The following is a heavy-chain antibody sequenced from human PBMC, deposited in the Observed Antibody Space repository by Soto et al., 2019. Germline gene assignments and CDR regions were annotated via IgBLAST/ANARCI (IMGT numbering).Heavy chain of an antibody. D-gene: IGHD3-22*01. CDR1: GFTFSSYG. CDR3: ARAFDDSSGYYGYDAFDI. V-gene: IGHV3-33*01. CDR2: IWYDGSNK. Sequence: PGGSLRLSCAASGFTFSSYGMHWVRQAPGKGLEWVALIWYDGSNKYYADSVKGRFTISRDNSKNSLFLQMNSLRAEDTAVYYCARAFDDSSGYYGYDAFDIWGQGTMVTVS. J-gene: IGHJ3*02.